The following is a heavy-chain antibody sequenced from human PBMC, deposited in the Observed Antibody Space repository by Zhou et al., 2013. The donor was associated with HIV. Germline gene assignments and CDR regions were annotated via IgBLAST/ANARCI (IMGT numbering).Heavy chain of an antibody. V-gene: IGHV1-18*01. Sequence: QVQLVQSGAEVKKPGSSVKVSCKASGGTFDTFAVTWVRRAPGQGPEWMGGFDPEDVMTVYAQKFQGRVTMTTDRFTSTAYLEMRRLRYDDTAVYFCARTGYGRPADYWGQGTLVTVSS. CDR3: ARTGYGRPADY. CDR1: GGTFDTFA. J-gene: IGHJ4*02. D-gene: IGHD2-15*01. CDR2: FDPEDVMT.